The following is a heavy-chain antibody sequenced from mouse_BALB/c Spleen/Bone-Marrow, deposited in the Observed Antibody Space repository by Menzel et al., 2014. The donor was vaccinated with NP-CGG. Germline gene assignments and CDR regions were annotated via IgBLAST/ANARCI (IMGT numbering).Heavy chain of an antibody. CDR1: GFNIKDYY. J-gene: IGHJ3*01. CDR3: NGGYYEAWFAY. Sequence: EVQLQESGAELVRSGASVKLSCTASGFNIKDYYMHWVKQRPEQGLEWIGWIDPENGDTEYAPKFQGKATMTADTSSNTAYLQLSSLTSEDTAVYYCNGGYYEAWFAYWGQWTLVTVSA. V-gene: IGHV14-4*02. CDR2: IDPENGDT. D-gene: IGHD2-3*01.